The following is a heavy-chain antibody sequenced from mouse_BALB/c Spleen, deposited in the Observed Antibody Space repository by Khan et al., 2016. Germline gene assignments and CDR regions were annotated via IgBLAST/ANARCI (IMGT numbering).Heavy chain of an antibody. CDR2: IDPANGNT. J-gene: IGHJ3*01. V-gene: IGHV14-3*02. Sequence: PLQQSGAELVKPGASVKLSCTASGFNIKDTYMHWVKQRPEQGLEWIGRIDPANGNTKYDPKFQGKATITADTSSNTAYLQLSSLTSEDTAAYYCARSPYDYDVGFAYWGQGTLVTVSA. D-gene: IGHD2-4*01. CDR3: ARSPYDYDVGFAY. CDR1: GFNIKDTY.